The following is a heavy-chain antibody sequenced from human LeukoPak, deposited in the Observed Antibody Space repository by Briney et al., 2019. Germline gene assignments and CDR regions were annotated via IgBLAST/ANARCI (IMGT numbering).Heavy chain of an antibody. CDR3: ARGEIAAAFDY. D-gene: IGHD6-13*01. CDR1: GGSFSGYY. V-gene: IGHV4-34*01. Sequence: PSETLSLTCAVYGGSFSGYYWSWIRQPPGKGLEWIGEINHSGSTNYNPSLKSRVAISVDTSKNQFSLKLGSVTAADTAVYYCARGEIAAAFDYWGQGTLVTVSS. J-gene: IGHJ4*02. CDR2: INHSGST.